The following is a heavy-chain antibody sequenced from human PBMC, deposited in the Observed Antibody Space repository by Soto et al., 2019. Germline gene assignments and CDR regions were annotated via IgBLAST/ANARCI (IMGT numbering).Heavy chain of an antibody. J-gene: IGHJ4*02. V-gene: IGHV3-48*03. CDR3: AREELNCGGDCFAF. CDR2: IGTSSINI. D-gene: IGHD2-21*01. CDR1: GFTFSSYE. Sequence: PGGALRLSGAASGFTFSSYEFNWVRQAPGKGLEWISYIGTSSINIYYADSVKGRFTVSRDDAKNSLYLQMNSLRAEDTATYYCAREELNCGGDCFAFWGQGTLVTVSS.